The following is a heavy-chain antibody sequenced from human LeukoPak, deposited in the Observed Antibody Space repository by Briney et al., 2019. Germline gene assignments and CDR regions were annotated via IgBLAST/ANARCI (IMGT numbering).Heavy chain of an antibody. V-gene: IGHV1-18*01. CDR1: GYTFTSYG. D-gene: IGHD3-22*01. Sequence: ASVKVSCKASGYTFTSYGISWVRQAPGQGLEWMGWISAYNGNTNYAQKLQGRVTMTTDTSTSTAYMELRSLRSDDTAVYYCALLYYDSSGYYSFDYWGQGTLVTVSS. CDR3: ALLYYDSSGYYSFDY. CDR2: ISAYNGNT. J-gene: IGHJ4*02.